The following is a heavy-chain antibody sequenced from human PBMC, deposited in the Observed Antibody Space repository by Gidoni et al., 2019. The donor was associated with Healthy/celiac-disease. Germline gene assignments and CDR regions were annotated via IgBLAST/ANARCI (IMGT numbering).Heavy chain of an antibody. D-gene: IGHD3-10*01. CDR3: AREARPSDYYYYGSGRQNEFDY. CDR1: GFPFSRSG. J-gene: IGHJ4*02. Sequence: QVQLVESGGGVVQPGRSLRLSCAASGFPFSRSGLHWVRQAPGKGLEGVEVIWYDGSKKYDADAVKGRFTISRENSKNTLYLQMNSLRAEDTAVYYCAREARPSDYYYYGSGRQNEFDYWGQGTLVTVSS. CDR2: IWYDGSKK. V-gene: IGHV3-33*01.